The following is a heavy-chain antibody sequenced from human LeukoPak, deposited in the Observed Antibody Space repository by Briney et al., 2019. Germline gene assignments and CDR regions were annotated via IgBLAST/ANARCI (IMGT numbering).Heavy chain of an antibody. CDR3: ARGRRCFDY. J-gene: IGHJ4*02. V-gene: IGHV4-34*01. Sequence: SETLSLTCAVYGGSFSGYYWSWIRQPPGKGLEWIGEINHSGSTNYNPSLKSRVTISVDTSKNQFSLKLSSVTAADTAVYYCARGRRCFDYWGQGTLATVSS. CDR1: GGSFSGYY. CDR2: INHSGST.